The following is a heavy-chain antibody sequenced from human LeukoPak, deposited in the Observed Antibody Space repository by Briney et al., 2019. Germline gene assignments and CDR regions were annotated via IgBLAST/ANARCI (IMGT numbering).Heavy chain of an antibody. CDR1: GFTFSSYW. CDR3: ARGSYGPDY. Sequence: PGGSLRLPCATSGFTFSSYWMSWVRQAPGKGLEWVANIKQDGSEKYYVDSVKGRYTISRHNAKNSLYLQINSLRAEDKGVYYCARGSYGPDYWGQGTLVTVSS. D-gene: IGHD5-18*01. CDR2: IKQDGSEK. V-gene: IGHV3-7*04. J-gene: IGHJ4*02.